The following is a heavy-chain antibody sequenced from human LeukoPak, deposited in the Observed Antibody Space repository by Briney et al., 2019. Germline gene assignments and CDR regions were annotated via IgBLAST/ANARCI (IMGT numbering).Heavy chain of an antibody. V-gene: IGHV4-59*12. Sequence: SETLSLTCTVSGGSISSYYWSWIRQPPGKGLEWIGYIYYSGSTNYNPSLKSRVTISVDTSKNQFSLKLSSVTAADTAVYYCASRLVSPQDYYFDYWGQGTLVTVSS. D-gene: IGHD6-19*01. CDR3: ASRLVSPQDYYFDY. CDR1: GGSISSYY. CDR2: IYYSGST. J-gene: IGHJ4*02.